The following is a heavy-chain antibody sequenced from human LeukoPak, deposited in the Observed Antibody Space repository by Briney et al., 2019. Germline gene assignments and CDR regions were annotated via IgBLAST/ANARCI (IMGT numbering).Heavy chain of an antibody. CDR2: ISHSGST. CDR3: ARRITGTTSDSFDY. Sequence: PSETLSLTCTVFGGSISSSSYFWGWIRQPAGKGLEWIGSISHSGSTYYDPSLKSLITISVDTSNNQFSLKVRSVTAAGTAVYYCARRITGTTSDSFDYWGQGILVTVSS. D-gene: IGHD1-20*01. CDR1: GGSISSSSYF. J-gene: IGHJ4*02. V-gene: IGHV4-39*01.